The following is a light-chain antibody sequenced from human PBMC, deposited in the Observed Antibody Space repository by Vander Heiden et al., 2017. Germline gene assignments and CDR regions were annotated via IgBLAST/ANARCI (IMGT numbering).Light chain of an antibody. Sequence: IQLTQSPSSLSASVGDRVPITCRASQGISNNLSWYQQQPAKVPKLLLYAASTFQSGVLSRFSGSGSGTAFIITISSMQPEDVATYYCQKYNSAPRTFGQGTKVEIK. V-gene: IGKV1-27*01. CDR2: AAS. CDR1: QGISNN. CDR3: QKYNSAPRT. J-gene: IGKJ1*01.